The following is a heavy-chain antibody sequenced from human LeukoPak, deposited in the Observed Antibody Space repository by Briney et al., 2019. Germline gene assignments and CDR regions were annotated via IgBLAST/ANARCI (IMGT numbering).Heavy chain of an antibody. D-gene: IGHD2-15*01. J-gene: IGHJ4*02. CDR2: IYYSGST. CDR3: AGQAYCSGSSCNTLDY. CDR1: GGSISSGF. V-gene: IGHV4-59*08. Sequence: SETLSLTCTCSGGSISSGFWSWIRQPPGKGLEWIGYIYYSGSTNYNPSLKTRVTISIDTSQSQYSLKLSSVTAADTAVYYCAGQAYCSGSSCNTLDYWGQGTLVIVSS.